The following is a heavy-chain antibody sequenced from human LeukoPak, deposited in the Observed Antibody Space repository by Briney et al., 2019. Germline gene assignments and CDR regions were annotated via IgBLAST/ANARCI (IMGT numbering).Heavy chain of an antibody. CDR3: ARDSSEFDY. J-gene: IGHJ4*02. Sequence: SQTLSLTCTVSGGSISSGSYYWSWIRQPAGKGLEWIGRIYTSGSTNYNPSLKSRVTISVDTSKNQFSLKLSSVTAADTAVYYCARDSSEFDYWGQGTLVIVSS. CDR1: GGSISSGSYY. V-gene: IGHV4-61*02. D-gene: IGHD6-25*01. CDR2: IYTSGST.